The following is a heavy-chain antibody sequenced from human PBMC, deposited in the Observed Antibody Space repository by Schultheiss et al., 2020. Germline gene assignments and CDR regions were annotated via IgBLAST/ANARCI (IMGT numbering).Heavy chain of an antibody. J-gene: IGHJ6*02. D-gene: IGHD3-10*01. CDR3: ATNYYAYGMDV. CDR2: IYHSGST. CDR1: GGSISSGDYY. Sequence: SETLSLTCTVSGGSISSGDYYWSWIRQPPGKGLEWIGEIYHSGSTNYNPSLKSRVTMSVDKSNSQFSLKLTSVTAADTAVYYCATNYYAYGMDVWGQGTTVTVSS. V-gene: IGHV4-39*07.